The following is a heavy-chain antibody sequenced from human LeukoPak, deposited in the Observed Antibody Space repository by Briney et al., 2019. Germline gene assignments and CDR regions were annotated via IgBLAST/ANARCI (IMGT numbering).Heavy chain of an antibody. CDR3: ARVASKGGMDV. CDR1: GDSIGSYH. V-gene: IGHV4-59*01. J-gene: IGHJ6*02. Sequence: PSETLSLTCSVSGDSIGSYHWSWIRQPPGKGLEWIGHVHYTWNTKYNPSLTGRVSISLDRSKNQFALGLSSLTAADTAVYYCARVASKGGMDVWGQGTTVIVSS. CDR2: VHYTWNT.